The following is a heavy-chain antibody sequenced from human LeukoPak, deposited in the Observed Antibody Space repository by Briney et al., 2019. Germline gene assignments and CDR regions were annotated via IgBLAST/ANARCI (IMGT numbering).Heavy chain of an antibody. CDR1: GFTFSSYG. Sequence: GGSLRLSSAASGFTFSSYGMHWVRQAPGKGLEWVAFIRYDGSNKYYADSVKGRFTISRDNSKNTLYLQMNSLRAEDTAVYYCAKVEAQPPKAFDIWGQGTMVTVSS. CDR3: AKVEAQPPKAFDI. D-gene: IGHD1-1*01. V-gene: IGHV3-30*02. CDR2: IRYDGSNK. J-gene: IGHJ3*02.